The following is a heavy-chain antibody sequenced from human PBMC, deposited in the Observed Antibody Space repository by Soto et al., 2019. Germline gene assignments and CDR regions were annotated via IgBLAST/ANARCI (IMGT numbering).Heavy chain of an antibody. CDR2: ISYDGSNK. D-gene: IGHD5-12*01. CDR3: AKDHDDGKWPRFDY. V-gene: IGHV3-30*18. Sequence: GGSLRLSCAASGFTFSSYGMHWVRQAPGKGLEWVAVISYDGSNKYYADSVKGRFTISRDNSKNTLYLQMNSLRAEDTAVYYCAKDHDDGKWPRFDYWGQGTLVTVSS. CDR1: GFTFSSYG. J-gene: IGHJ4*02.